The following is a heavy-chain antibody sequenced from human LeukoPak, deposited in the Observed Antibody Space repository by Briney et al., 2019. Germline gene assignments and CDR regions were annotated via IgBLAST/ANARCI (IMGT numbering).Heavy chain of an antibody. CDR2: ISYDGSNK. CDR3: AKGRYGGSWGSHIDY. D-gene: IGHD1-26*01. V-gene: IGHV3-30*18. J-gene: IGHJ4*02. CDR1: GFIFSHYG. Sequence: GGSLRLSCAASGFIFSHYGIHWVRQAPGKGLEWVAVISYDGSNKYYADSVKGRFTISRDNSKNTLYLQMNSLRAEDTAVYYWAKGRYGGSWGSHIDYGGQGPLATVSS.